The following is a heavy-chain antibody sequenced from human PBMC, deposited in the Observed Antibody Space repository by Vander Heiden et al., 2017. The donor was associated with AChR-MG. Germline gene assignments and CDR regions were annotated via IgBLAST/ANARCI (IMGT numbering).Heavy chain of an antibody. CDR1: GFTFSRYG. V-gene: IGHV3-30*02. J-gene: IGHJ4*02. Sequence: QVQLVESGGGVVQPGGSLRLSCAASGFTFSRYGMHWVRQAPGKGLEWVAFIRYDGSNKYYADSVKGRFTISRDNSKNTLYLQMNSLRAEDTAVYYCVVVTALDYWGQGTLVTVSS. CDR3: VVVTALDY. CDR2: IRYDGSNK. D-gene: IGHD2-21*02.